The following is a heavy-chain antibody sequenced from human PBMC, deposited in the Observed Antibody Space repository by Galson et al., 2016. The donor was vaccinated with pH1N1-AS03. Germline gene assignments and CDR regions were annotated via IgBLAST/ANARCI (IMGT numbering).Heavy chain of an antibody. Sequence: SLRLSCAASGLTFTSSWMHWVRQAPGKGLVWVSHINEDGSTTRYADSVKGRVTISRDNAKNTLYLQMNRLRAEDTAVYFCVREQGGSDDYWGQGTLVSVSS. D-gene: IGHD1-26*01. V-gene: IGHV3-74*01. CDR3: VREQGGSDDY. CDR2: INEDGSTT. J-gene: IGHJ4*02. CDR1: GLTFTSSW.